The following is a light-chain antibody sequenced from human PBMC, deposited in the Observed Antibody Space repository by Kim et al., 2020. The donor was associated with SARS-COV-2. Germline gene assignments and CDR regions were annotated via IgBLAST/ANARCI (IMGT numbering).Light chain of an antibody. V-gene: IGKV3-20*01. J-gene: IGKJ1*01. Sequence: EVVLTQSPGTLSLSPGEGAALSCRASQTISSNYVAWYQQKPGQAPRLLVYGASTRAIGIPARFSGSGSETDFTLTISGLEPEDFAVYYCHQYSSSPPTFGQGTKVDIK. CDR1: QTISSNY. CDR2: GAS. CDR3: HQYSSSPPT.